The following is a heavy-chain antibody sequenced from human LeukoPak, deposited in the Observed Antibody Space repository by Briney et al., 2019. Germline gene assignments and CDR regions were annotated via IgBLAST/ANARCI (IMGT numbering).Heavy chain of an antibody. CDR3: ARALVPAAQRLSS. D-gene: IGHD2-2*01. CDR2: INPNTGGT. Sequence: SVTVSFKASGYTFTGYYLHWVRQAPGQGLEWMGWINPNTGGTNYAQNFQGRVTMTRDTSISTAYMEVTRLRSDDTAVYYCARALVPAAQRLSSWGQGTLVTVSS. V-gene: IGHV1-2*02. J-gene: IGHJ5*02. CDR1: GYTFTGYY.